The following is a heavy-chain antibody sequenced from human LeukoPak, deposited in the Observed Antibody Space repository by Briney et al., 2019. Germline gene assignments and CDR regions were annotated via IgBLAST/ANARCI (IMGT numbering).Heavy chain of an antibody. Sequence: GGSLRPSCAVSGFTFSSYSMNWVRQAPGKGLEWVSSISGSTIYYADSVKGRFTISRDNSKNTLYLQMNSLRAEDTAVYYCAKGAGVTIFGVVTHDAFDIWGQGTMVTVSS. V-gene: IGHV3-21*01. CDR3: AKGAGVTIFGVVTHDAFDI. CDR1: GFTFSSYS. J-gene: IGHJ3*02. D-gene: IGHD3-3*01. CDR2: ISGSTI.